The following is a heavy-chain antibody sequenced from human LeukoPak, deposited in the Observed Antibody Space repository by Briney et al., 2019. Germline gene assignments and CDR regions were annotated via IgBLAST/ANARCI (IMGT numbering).Heavy chain of an antibody. J-gene: IGHJ5*02. CDR1: GYTFINYD. D-gene: IGHD1-26*01. Sequence: ASVKVSCKASGYTFINYDVTWVRQAPGQGLERTGWISAYNGNTNYVQSLQDRITMTTDTSTNTVYMELRSLRSDDTAVYYCARGERGIPSPSLDLWGQGTLVTVSS. CDR2: ISAYNGNT. V-gene: IGHV1-18*01. CDR3: ARGERGIPSPSLDL.